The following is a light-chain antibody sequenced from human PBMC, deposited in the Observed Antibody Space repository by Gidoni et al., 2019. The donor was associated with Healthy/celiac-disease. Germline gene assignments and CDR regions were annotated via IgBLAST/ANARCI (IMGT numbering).Light chain of an antibody. J-gene: IGKJ1*01. Sequence: DIQMIQSPSSLSASVGDRVTITCRASQTISSYLNWYQQKPGKAPKLLIYAASSLQSGVPSRFSGSGSGTDFTLTMSGLQPEDFATYYCQQSYDTLTWTFGQGTKVEIK. V-gene: IGKV1-39*01. CDR3: QQSYDTLTWT. CDR1: QTISSY. CDR2: AAS.